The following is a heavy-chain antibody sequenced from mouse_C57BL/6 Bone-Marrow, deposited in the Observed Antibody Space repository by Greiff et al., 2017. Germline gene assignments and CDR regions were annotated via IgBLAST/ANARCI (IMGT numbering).Heavy chain of an antibody. V-gene: IGHV5-12*01. CDR1: GFTFSDYY. J-gene: IGHJ4*01. D-gene: IGHD1-1*01. CDR2: ISNGGGST. Sequence: EVMLVESGGGLVQPGGSLKLSCAASGFTFSDYYMYWVRQTPEKRLEWVAYISNGGGSTYYPDTVKGRFTISRDNAKHTLYLQMSRLKSEDTAMYYCASLYYYGSSYDYYAMDYWGQGTSVTVSS. CDR3: ASLYYYGSSYDYYAMDY.